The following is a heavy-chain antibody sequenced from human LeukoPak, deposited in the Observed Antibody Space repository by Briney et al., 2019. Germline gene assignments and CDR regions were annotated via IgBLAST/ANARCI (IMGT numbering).Heavy chain of an antibody. J-gene: IGHJ6*04. CDR1: GFTFDDYA. CDR2: ISWNGGTI. Sequence: GRSLRLSCAASGFTFDDYAMHWVRQAPGKGLEWVSGISWNGGTIGYADSVKGRFTISRDNAQNSLYLQMNSLRAEDTAVYYCAELGITMIGGVWGKGTTVTISS. V-gene: IGHV3-9*01. CDR3: AELGITMIGGV. D-gene: IGHD3-10*02.